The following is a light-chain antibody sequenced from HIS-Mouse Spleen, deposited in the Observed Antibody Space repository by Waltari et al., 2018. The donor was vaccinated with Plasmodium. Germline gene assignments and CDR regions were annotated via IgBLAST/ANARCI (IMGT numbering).Light chain of an antibody. V-gene: IGKV1-33*01. CDR3: QQYDNLPPLFT. CDR1: QDISNY. J-gene: IGKJ3*01. Sequence: DIQMTQSPSSLSASVGARVPITCQASQDISNYLNWYQQKPGKAPTLLIYDPSNLETGVPSRFSGSGSGTDFTVTISSLQPEDIATYYCQQYDNLPPLFTFGPGTKVDIK. CDR2: DPS.